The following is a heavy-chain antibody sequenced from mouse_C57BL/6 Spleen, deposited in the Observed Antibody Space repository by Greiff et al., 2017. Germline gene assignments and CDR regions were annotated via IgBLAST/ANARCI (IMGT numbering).Heavy chain of an antibody. V-gene: IGHV1-54*01. Sequence: VQLQQSGAELVRPGTSVKVSCKASGYAITNYLIEWVKQRPGQGLEWIGVINPGSGGTNYNEKFKGKATLTADKSSSTAYMQLSSLTSEDSAVXFCTRGVGYCGSSFAYWGKGTRVTVSA. CDR1: GYAITNYL. CDR2: INPGSGGT. J-gene: IGHJ3*01. CDR3: TRGVGYCGSSFAY. D-gene: IGHD1-1*01.